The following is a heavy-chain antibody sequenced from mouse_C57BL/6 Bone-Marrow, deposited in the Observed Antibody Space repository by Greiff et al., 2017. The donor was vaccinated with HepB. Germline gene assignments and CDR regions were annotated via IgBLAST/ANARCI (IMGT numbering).Heavy chain of an antibody. CDR1: SYAFSSYW. CDR2: IYPGDGDT. Sequence: QVQLQQSGAELVKPGASVKISCKASSYAFSSYWMNWVKQRPGKGLEWIGQIYPGDGDTNYNGKFKGKATLTADKSSSTAYMQLSSLTSEDSAVYFCARFHYYGSSRDYFDYWGQGTTLTVSS. CDR3: ARFHYYGSSRDYFDY. J-gene: IGHJ2*01. D-gene: IGHD1-1*01. V-gene: IGHV1-80*01.